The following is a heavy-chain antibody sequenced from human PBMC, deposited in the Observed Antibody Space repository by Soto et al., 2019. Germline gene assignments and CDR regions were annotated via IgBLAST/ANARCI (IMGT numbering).Heavy chain of an antibody. CDR1: CYTFTSYG. D-gene: IGHD4-4*01. CDR3: ARVRPLDYNFDY. CDR2: ISAYNGNT. Sequence: ASVKVSCKASCYTFTSYGISWVRQAPGQGLEWMGWISAYNGNTNYAQKLQGRVTMTTDTSTSTAYMELRSLRSDDTAVYYCARVRPLDYNFDYWGQGTLVTVSS. V-gene: IGHV1-18*01. J-gene: IGHJ4*02.